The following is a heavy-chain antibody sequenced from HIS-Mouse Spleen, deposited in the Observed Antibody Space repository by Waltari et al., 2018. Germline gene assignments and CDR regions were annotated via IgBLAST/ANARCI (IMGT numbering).Heavy chain of an antibody. CDR3: ARGHDYSNYFDY. V-gene: IGHV1-8*01. D-gene: IGHD4-4*01. Sequence: QVQLVQSGAEVKKPGAPVTVSCKASGYTFTTYDINSVRQATGQGLEWMGWINPNSGNTGYAQKFQGRVTMTRNTSISTAYMELSSLRSEDTAVYYCARGHDYSNYFDYWGQGTLVTVSS. CDR2: INPNSGNT. CDR1: GYTFTTYD. J-gene: IGHJ4*02.